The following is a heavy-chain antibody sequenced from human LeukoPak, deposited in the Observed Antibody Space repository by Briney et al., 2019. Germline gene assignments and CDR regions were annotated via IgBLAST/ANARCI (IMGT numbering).Heavy chain of an antibody. CDR1: GYTFTSYY. J-gene: IGHJ4*02. Sequence: ASVKVSCTASGYTFTSYYMHWVRQAPGQGLEWMGIINPSAGSTSYAQKFQGRVTMTRGTSTSTVYMELSSLRSEDTAVYYCARGGLQLLAPLDYWGQGTLVTVSS. CDR3: ARGGLQLLAPLDY. V-gene: IGHV1-46*01. CDR2: INPSAGST. D-gene: IGHD5-18*01.